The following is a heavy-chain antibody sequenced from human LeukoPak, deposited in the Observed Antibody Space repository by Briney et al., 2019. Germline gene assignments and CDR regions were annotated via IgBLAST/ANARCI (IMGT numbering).Heavy chain of an antibody. CDR3: ARDRREQWLPGRFDP. V-gene: IGHV4-59*01. J-gene: IGHJ5*02. D-gene: IGHD6-19*01. CDR2: IYYSGST. Sequence: SETLSLTCTVSGGSISSYYWSWIRQSLGKGLEWIGYIYYSGSTNYNPSLKSRVTISVDTSKNQFSLKLSSVTAADTAVYYCARDRREQWLPGRFDPWGQGTLVTVSS. CDR1: GGSISSYY.